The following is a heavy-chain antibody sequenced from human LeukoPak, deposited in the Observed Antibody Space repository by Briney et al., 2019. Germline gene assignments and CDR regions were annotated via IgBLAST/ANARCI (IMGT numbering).Heavy chain of an antibody. V-gene: IGHV3-30*02. Sequence: PGGSLRLSCAASGFTFSSYGMHWVRQAPGKELEWVAFIRYDGSSKYYADSVKGRFTISRDNSKNTLYLQMNSLRAEDTAVYYCAKDRGSAFDYWGQGTLVTVSS. CDR2: IRYDGSSK. J-gene: IGHJ4*02. CDR3: AKDRGSAFDY. CDR1: GFTFSSYG. D-gene: IGHD1-26*01.